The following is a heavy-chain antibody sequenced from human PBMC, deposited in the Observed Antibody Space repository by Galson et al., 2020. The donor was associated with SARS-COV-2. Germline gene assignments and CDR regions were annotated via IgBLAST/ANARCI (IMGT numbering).Heavy chain of an antibody. CDR3: ARDLRGWNRAIDY. V-gene: IGHV3-33*01. Sequence: GESLKISCAASGFTFSSYGMHWVRQAPGKGLEWVAVIWYDGSNKYYADSVKGRFTISRDNSKNTLYLQMNSLRAEDTAVYYCARDLRGWNRAIDYWGQGTLVTVSS. CDR2: IWYDGSNK. CDR1: GFTFSSYG. D-gene: IGHD1-1*01. J-gene: IGHJ4*02.